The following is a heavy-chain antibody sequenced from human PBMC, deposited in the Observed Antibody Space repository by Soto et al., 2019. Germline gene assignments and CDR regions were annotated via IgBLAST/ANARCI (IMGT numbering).Heavy chain of an antibody. CDR2: ISYDGSKK. J-gene: IGHJ6*02. V-gene: IGHV3-30*14. CDR3: ARDRIPTGMDV. CDR1: GFTFSSYA. Sequence: GGSLRLSCAASGFTFSSYAMHWVRQAPGQGLEWVAVISYDGSKKYYADSVKGRITISRDNSKNTLYLQMNSLRAEDTAVYYCARDRIPTGMDVWGQGTTVTVSS.